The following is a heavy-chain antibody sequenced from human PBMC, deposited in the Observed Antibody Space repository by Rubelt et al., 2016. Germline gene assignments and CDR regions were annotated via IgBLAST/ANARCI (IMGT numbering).Heavy chain of an antibody. CDR2: IIPIFGTA. V-gene: IGHV1-69*01. D-gene: IGHD2-15*01. CDR1: GGTFSSYA. J-gene: IGHJ5*02. CDR3: ARGEYCSGGSCYPRYP. Sequence: QVQLVQSGAEVKKPGSSVKVSCKASGGTFSSYAISWVRQAPGQGLEWMGGIIPIFGTANYAQKFQGRVTITGVESTGAGYMELSSLRSEDTAVYYCARGEYCSGGSCYPRYPWGQGTLVTVSS.